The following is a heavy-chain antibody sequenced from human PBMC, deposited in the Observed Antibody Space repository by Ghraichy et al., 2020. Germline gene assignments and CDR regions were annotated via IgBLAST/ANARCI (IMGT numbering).Heavy chain of an antibody. Sequence: SETLSLTCTVSGGSISAHYWNWIRQPPGKGMEWIGYIYYGGSTSYNPSLKSRATISVDTSKNQFYLTLSSVTAADTAVYYCAREGGSRVYCSGVSCYSSYFDPWGQGTLVTVSS. V-gene: IGHV4-59*11. J-gene: IGHJ5*02. D-gene: IGHD2-15*01. CDR3: AREGGSRVYCSGVSCYSSYFDP. CDR1: GGSISAHY. CDR2: IYYGGST.